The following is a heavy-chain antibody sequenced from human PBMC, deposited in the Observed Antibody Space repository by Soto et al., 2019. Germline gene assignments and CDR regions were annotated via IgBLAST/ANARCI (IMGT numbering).Heavy chain of an antibody. CDR2: ISFDGGNN. V-gene: IGHV3-30-3*01. D-gene: IGHD6-19*01. CDR3: ARLPGALVAVLYIYPLDGREAMSDVDV. Sequence: QMQLVESGGGVVQPGASLRLSCAASGFTFTYYLMNWVRQPPGKGLEWVAVISFDGGNNFYADSVKGRFTVSRANSKNMLYLQLNSLRPEDAAVYYCARLPGALVAVLYIYPLDGREAMSDVDVWGQGTTVSVSS. CDR1: GFTFTYYL. J-gene: IGHJ6*02.